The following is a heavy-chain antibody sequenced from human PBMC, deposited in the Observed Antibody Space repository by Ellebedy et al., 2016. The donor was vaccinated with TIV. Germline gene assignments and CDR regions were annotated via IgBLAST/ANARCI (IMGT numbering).Heavy chain of an antibody. V-gene: IGHV3-21*01. CDR3: ASLKAPVAMGYYYGMDV. Sequence: GGSLRLSCAASGFTFSSYAMSWVRQAPGKGLEWVSSISSSSGYIYYADSVKGRFTISRDNAKNSLYLQMNRLRAEDTAVYYCASLKAPVAMGYYYGMDVWGQGTTVTVSS. CDR2: ISSSSGYI. CDR1: GFTFSSYA. D-gene: IGHD2-2*01. J-gene: IGHJ6*02.